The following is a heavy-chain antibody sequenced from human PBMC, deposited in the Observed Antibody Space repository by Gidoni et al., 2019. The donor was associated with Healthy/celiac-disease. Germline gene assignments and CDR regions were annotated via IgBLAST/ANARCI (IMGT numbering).Heavy chain of an antibody. D-gene: IGHD2-2*01. V-gene: IGHV4-31*03. CDR3: AREAQEYCSSTSCWGLNWFDP. Sequence: QVQLQESGPGLVKPSQTLSLTCTVSGGSISSGGYYWSWIRQHPGKGLEWIGYIYYSGSTYYNPALESRVTISVDASKNQFSLKLSSVTAADTAVYYCAREAQEYCSSTSCWGLNWFDPWGQGTLVTVSS. CDR1: GGSISSGGYY. J-gene: IGHJ5*02. CDR2: IYYSGST.